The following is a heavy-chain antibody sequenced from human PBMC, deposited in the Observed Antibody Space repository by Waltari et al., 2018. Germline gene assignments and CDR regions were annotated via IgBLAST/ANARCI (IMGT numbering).Heavy chain of an antibody. J-gene: IGHJ4*02. CDR3: ATGPVRRTYYFDY. Sequence: EVQLVQSGAEVKKPGATVKISCKVSGYTFTDYYMHWVQPAHGKGLDWMGLVGPEDGETRDAAKFQVRSTMTADTSTDAAYMELSSVGSEDTAVYYCATGPVRRTYYFDYWGQGTLVTVSS. V-gene: IGHV1-69-2*01. CDR2: VGPEDGET. CDR1: GYTFTDYY.